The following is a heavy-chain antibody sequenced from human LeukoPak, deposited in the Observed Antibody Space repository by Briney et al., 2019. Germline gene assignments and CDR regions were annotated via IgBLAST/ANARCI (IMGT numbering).Heavy chain of an antibody. CDR3: ARVVPAALTYCYYYMDV. Sequence: SETLSLTCTVSGGSISSYYWSWIRQPAGKGLEWIGRIYTSGSTNYNPSLKSRVTMSVDTSKNQFSLKLSSVTAADTAVYYCARVVPAALTYCYYYMDVWGKGTTVTVSS. J-gene: IGHJ6*03. CDR1: GGSISSYY. D-gene: IGHD2-2*01. V-gene: IGHV4-4*07. CDR2: IYTSGST.